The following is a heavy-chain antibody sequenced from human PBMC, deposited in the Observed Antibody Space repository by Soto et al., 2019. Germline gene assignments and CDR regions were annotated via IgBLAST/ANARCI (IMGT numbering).Heavy chain of an antibody. CDR1: GYTFTSYD. V-gene: IGHV1-8*01. Sequence: ASVKVSFKASGYTFTSYDINWVRQATGQGLEWMGWMNPNSGNTGYAQKFQGRVTMTRNTSISTAYMELSSLRSEDTAVYYCAVRYDYIWGSYRYPGWFDPWGQGTLVTVSS. CDR2: MNPNSGNT. CDR3: AVRYDYIWGSYRYPGWFDP. J-gene: IGHJ5*02. D-gene: IGHD3-16*02.